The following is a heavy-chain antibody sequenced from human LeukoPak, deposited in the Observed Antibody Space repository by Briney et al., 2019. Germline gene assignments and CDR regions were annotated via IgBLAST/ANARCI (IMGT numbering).Heavy chain of an antibody. CDR1: GGSISSYY. V-gene: IGHV4-59*12. Sequence: SETLSLTCTVSGGSISSYYWSWIRQPPGKGLEWIGYIYYSGSTNYNPSLKSRVTISVDTSKNQFSLKLSSVTAADTAVYYCARVGYSSSWPPWFDPWGQGTLVTVSS. CDR2: IYYSGST. D-gene: IGHD6-13*01. CDR3: ARVGYSSSWPPWFDP. J-gene: IGHJ5*02.